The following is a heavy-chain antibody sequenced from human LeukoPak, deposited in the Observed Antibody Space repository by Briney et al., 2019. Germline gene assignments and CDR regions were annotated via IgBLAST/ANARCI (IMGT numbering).Heavy chain of an antibody. D-gene: IGHD5-12*01. V-gene: IGHV4-39*01. CDR3: AIVGCSASDYLIDF. CDR1: GGSISGSSCY. Sequence: SETLSLTCTVSGGSISGSSCYWGWIRQPPGKGLEWIGSIYYNGDTYYNPSLKSRLTISVDTSKNQFSLNLSSVTAADTAVYYCAIVGCSASDYLIDFWGQGTLVTVSS. CDR2: IYYNGDT. J-gene: IGHJ4*02.